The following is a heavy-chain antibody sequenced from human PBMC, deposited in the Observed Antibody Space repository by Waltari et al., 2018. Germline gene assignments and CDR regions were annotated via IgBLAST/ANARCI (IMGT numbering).Heavy chain of an antibody. V-gene: IGHV1-69*01. D-gene: IGHD3-10*01. CDR2: YVAIDSTA. Sequence: QVQLVQSGAEVKKSASSVKVSCEASRGTFSTYIMTRVRPAPGHGLEWMGGYVAIDSTANDAENFQGRITITADESTSTAYMELSSLTSEDTAVYYCARLYYYGSGTYYYFDYWGQGTLVTVSS. J-gene: IGHJ4*02. CDR1: RGTFSTYI. CDR3: ARLYYYGSGTYYYFDY.